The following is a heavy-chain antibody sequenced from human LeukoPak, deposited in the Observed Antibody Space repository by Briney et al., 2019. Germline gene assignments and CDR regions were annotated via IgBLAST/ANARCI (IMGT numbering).Heavy chain of an antibody. D-gene: IGHD3-3*01. CDR3: AKDSYGFFVGHFDP. Sequence: GGSLRLSCTASGFTFSSYAMSWVRQAPGKGLEWVSAISGSGGSAYYADSVKGRFTISRDNSKNTLYLQMNSLRAEDTAVYYCAKDSYGFFVGHFDPWGQGTLVTVSS. V-gene: IGHV3-23*01. CDR2: ISGSGGSA. J-gene: IGHJ5*02. CDR1: GFTFSSYA.